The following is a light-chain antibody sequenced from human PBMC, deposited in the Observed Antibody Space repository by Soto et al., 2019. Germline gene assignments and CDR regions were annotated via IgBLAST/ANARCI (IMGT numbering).Light chain of an antibody. CDR1: QYISSW. Sequence: DIQMTQSPSTLSASVGDRVTITCRASQYISSWLAWYQQKPGKAPKLLIYKESSLESGVPSRFSGSESGTEFTLTISSLQPDDFATYYCQQYNSQRTFGQGTKVEIK. CDR2: KES. CDR3: QQYNSQRT. J-gene: IGKJ1*01. V-gene: IGKV1-5*03.